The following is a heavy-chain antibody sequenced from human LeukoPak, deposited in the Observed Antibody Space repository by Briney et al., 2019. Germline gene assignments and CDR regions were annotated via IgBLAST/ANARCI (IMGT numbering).Heavy chain of an antibody. CDR1: GYTLTELS. Sequence: ASVKVSCTVSGYTLTELSMHWVRQAPGKGLEWMGGFDPEDGETIYAQKFQGRVTMTEDTSTDTAYMELSSLRSEDTAVYYCATVGGDSPAADYWGKGTLVTVSS. D-gene: IGHD6-13*01. J-gene: IGHJ4*02. CDR3: ATVGGDSPAADY. CDR2: FDPEDGET. V-gene: IGHV1-24*01.